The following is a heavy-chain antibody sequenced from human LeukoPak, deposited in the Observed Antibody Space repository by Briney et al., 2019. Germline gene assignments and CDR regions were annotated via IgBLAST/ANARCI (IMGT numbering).Heavy chain of an antibody. Sequence: ASVKVSCKTSGYTSSNFGLSWVRQAPGQGLEWMGWISGYNSNAVYAQKLQGRVSMTTDTSTTTVFMEMKSLISDDTAVYYCVRDKGTPDYWGQGTLVTVSS. CDR3: VRDKGTPDY. J-gene: IGHJ4*02. CDR2: ISGYNSNA. CDR1: GYTSSNFG. D-gene: IGHD1-1*01. V-gene: IGHV1-18*01.